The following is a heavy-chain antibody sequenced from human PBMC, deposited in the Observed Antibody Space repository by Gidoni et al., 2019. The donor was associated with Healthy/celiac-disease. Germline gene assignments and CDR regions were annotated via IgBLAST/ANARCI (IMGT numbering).Heavy chain of an antibody. CDR2: INHSGST. D-gene: IGHD3-10*01. CDR3: ARRGLLSGAFDI. J-gene: IGHJ3*02. V-gene: IGHV4-34*01. Sequence: QVQLQQWGAGLLKPSETLSLTCAVYGGSFSGYYWSWIRQPPGKGLAWIGEINHSGSTNYNPSLKSRVTISVDTSKNQFSLKLSSVTAADTAVYYCARRGLLSGAFDIWGQGTMVTVSS. CDR1: GGSFSGYY.